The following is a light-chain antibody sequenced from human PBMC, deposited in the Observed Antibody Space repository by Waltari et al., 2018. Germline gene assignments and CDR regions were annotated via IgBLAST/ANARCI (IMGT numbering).Light chain of an antibody. CDR1: TSDVGGYNY. Sequence: QSALTQPASVSGSPGQSITISCTGATSDVGGYNYVSWYQQHQGKAPKLIIYDVNNRPSGLSNRFSGSKSGNRASLTISGLQAEDEADYYCCSFTSSSTWVFGGGTKLTVL. CDR3: CSFTSSSTWV. CDR2: DVN. J-gene: IGLJ3*02. V-gene: IGLV2-14*03.